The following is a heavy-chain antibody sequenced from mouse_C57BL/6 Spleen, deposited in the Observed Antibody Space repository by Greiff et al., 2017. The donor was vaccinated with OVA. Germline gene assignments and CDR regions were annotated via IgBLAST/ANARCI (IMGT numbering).Heavy chain of an antibody. D-gene: IGHD4-1*01. CDR2: INPNNGGT. J-gene: IGHJ4*01. Sequence: VHVKQSGPELVKPGASVKMSCKASGYTFTDYNMHWVKQSHGKSLEWIGYINPNNGGTSYNQKFKGKATLTVNKSSSTAYMELSSLTSEDSAVYYCARGGGLGRRNAMDYWGQGTSVTVSS. CDR1: GYTFTDYN. CDR3: ARGGGLGRRNAMDY. V-gene: IGHV1-22*01.